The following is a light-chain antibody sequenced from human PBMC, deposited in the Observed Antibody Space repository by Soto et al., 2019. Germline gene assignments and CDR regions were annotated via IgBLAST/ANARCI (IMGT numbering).Light chain of an antibody. CDR2: GAS. CDR3: QQYGSSPLT. Sequence: EIVLTQSPGTLSLSPGERATLSCRASQSVSSSYLAWYQQKPGQAPRLLIYGASSRANGIPDRFSGSGSGTDCALTISRLAPEDFAVYYCQQYGSSPLTFGQGTRLEIK. J-gene: IGKJ5*01. V-gene: IGKV3-20*01. CDR1: QSVSSSY.